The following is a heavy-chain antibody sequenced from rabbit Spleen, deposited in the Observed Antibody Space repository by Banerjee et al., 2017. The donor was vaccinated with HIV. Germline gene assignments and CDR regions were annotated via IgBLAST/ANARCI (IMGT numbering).Heavy chain of an antibody. J-gene: IGHJ4*01. Sequence: QSLEESGGGLVKPEGSLTLACKASGVSFSDKDVMCWVRQAPGKGLEWIACINAVTGKAVYASWAKGRFTFSKTSSTTVTLQMTSLTAADTATYFCARDLTSVIGWNFNLWGPGTLVTVS. D-gene: IGHD2-1*01. CDR2: INAVTGKA. CDR1: GVSFSDKDV. CDR3: ARDLTSVIGWNFNL. V-gene: IGHV1S40*01.